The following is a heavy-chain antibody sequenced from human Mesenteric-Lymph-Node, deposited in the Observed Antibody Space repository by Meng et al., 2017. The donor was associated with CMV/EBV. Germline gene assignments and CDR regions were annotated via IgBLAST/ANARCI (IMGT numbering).Heavy chain of an antibody. D-gene: IGHD6-19*01. CDR1: GGTFSSHA. CDR3: ARTPRLGYGGGWVDY. CDR2: IIPIFGTA. Sequence: SVKVSCKASGGTFSSHAISWVRQAPGQGLEWVGGIIPIFGTANYAQRFQGRVTITTDESASTAYMDLSSLRSEDTAIYYCARTPRLGYGGGWVDYWGQGTLVTVSS. V-gene: IGHV1-69*05. J-gene: IGHJ4*02.